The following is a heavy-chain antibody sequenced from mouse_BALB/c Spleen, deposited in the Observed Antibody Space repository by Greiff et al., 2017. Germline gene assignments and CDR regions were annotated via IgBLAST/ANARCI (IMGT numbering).Heavy chain of an antibody. CDR1: GFTFTDYY. J-gene: IGHJ4*01. V-gene: IGHV7-3*02. CDR2: IRNKANGYTT. CDR3: ARERGHITTATGPSYAMDY. D-gene: IGHD1-2*01. Sequence: EVQLVESGGGLVQPGGSLRLSCATSGFTFTDYYMSWVRQPPGKALEWLGFIRNKANGYTTEYSASVKGRFTISRDNSQSILYLQMNTLRAEDSATYYCARERGHITTATGPSYAMDYWGQGTSVTVSS.